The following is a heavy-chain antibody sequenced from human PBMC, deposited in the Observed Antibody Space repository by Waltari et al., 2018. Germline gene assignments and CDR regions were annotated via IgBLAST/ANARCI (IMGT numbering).Heavy chain of an antibody. D-gene: IGHD5-12*01. Sequence: QVQLVQSGAEVKKPGASVKVSCKASGYTFTSYYMHWVRQAPGQGLEWMGIINPSGGSTTYAQKFQGRVTMTRDTSTSTVYMELSSLRSEDTAVYYCARDYLRKYGGYIFVSGYMDVWGKGTTVTVSS. V-gene: IGHV1-46*01. J-gene: IGHJ6*03. CDR1: GYTFTSYY. CDR2: INPSGGST. CDR3: ARDYLRKYGGYIFVSGYMDV.